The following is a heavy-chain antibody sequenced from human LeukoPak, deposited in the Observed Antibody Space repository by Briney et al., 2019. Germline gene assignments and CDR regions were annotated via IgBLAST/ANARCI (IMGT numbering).Heavy chain of an antibody. J-gene: IGHJ4*02. CDR2: ISSSSSYI. CDR1: GFTFSSYS. V-gene: IGHV3-21*01. CDR3: ARDRNYYDSSGFYYFDY. D-gene: IGHD3-22*01. Sequence: GGSLRLSCAASGFTFSSYSMNWVCQAPGKGLEWVSSISSSSSYIYYADSVKGRFTISRDNAKNSLYLQMNSLRAEDTAVYYCARDRNYYDSSGFYYFDYWGQGTLVTVSS.